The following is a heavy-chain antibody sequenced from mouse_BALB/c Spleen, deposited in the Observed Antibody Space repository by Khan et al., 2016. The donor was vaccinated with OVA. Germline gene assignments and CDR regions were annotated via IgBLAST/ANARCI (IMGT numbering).Heavy chain of an antibody. Sequence: EVELVESGGDLVKPGGSLKLSCAASGFTFSTYGMSWVRQTPDKRLEWVATVSTGGSYTYYADSVKGRLTISRDNAKNTLFLQMSGLKSEDTAIFYCTRLAYYYDSEGFAYWGQGTLVTVSA. D-gene: IGHD1-1*01. CDR3: TRLAYYYDSEGFAY. CDR2: VSTGGSYT. J-gene: IGHJ3*01. V-gene: IGHV5-6*01. CDR1: GFTFSTYG.